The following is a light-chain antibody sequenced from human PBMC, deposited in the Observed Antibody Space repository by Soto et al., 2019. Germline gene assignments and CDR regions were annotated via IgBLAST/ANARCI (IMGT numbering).Light chain of an antibody. CDR3: TSYTSSSTLA. V-gene: IGLV2-14*03. J-gene: IGLJ2*01. CDR1: SSDVGGYNY. Sequence: QSALTQPASVSGSPGQSNTISCTGTSSDVGGYNYVSWYQHHPGKAPKFMIYDVSNRPSGVSNRFSGSKSGNTASLTISGLQAEDEADYYCTSYTSSSTLAFGGGTKVTVL. CDR2: DVS.